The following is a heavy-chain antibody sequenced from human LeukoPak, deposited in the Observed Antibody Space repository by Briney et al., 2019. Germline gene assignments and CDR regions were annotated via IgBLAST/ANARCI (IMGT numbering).Heavy chain of an antibody. J-gene: IGHJ6*02. V-gene: IGHV4-34*01. CDR2: INHSGST. CDR3: ARVSVPSYYGMDV. CDR1: GGSFSGCY. Sequence: SETLSLTCAVYGGSFSGCYWSWIRQPPGKGLEWIGEINHSGSTNYNPSLKSRVTISVDTSKNQFSLKLSSVTAADTAVYYCARVSVPSYYGMDVWGQGTTVTVSS.